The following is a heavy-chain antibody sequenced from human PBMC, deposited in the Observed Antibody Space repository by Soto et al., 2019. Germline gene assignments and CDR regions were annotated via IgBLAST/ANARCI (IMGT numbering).Heavy chain of an antibody. J-gene: IGHJ4*02. V-gene: IGHV1-69*13. CDR1: GGTFSSYA. CDR2: IIPIFGTA. Sequence: SVKVSCKASGGTFSSYAISWVRQAPGQGLEWMGGIIPIFGTANYAQKFQGRVTITADESTSTAYMELSSLRSEDTAVYYCASHSSGWYEFAYWGQGTLVTVAS. D-gene: IGHD6-19*01. CDR3: ASHSSGWYEFAY.